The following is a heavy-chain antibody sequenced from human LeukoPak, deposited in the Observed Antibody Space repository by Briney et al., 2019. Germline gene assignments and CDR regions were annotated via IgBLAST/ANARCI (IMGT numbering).Heavy chain of an antibody. D-gene: IGHD6-6*01. CDR1: GGSFSGYY. CDR2: INHSGST. V-gene: IGHV4-34*01. J-gene: IGHJ5*02. Sequence: SETLSLTCAVYGGSFSGYYWSWIRQPPGKGLEWIGEINHSGSTNYNPSLKSRVTISVDTSKNQFSLKLSSVTAADTAVYYCARDGVAALSGWFDPWGQGTLVTVSS. CDR3: ARDGVAALSGWFDP.